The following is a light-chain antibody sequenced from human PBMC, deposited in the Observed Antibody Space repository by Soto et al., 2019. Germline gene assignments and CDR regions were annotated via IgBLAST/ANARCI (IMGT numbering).Light chain of an antibody. V-gene: IGLV4-69*01. Sequence: QPVLTQSPSASASLGASVTLTCTLSSGHSDYGIAWHQQQPDKGPRYLLKINRDGSHNKGDGLPDRFSGSSSGAERYLILSSRQSDDEADYYCQTWDTVVVFGGGTQLTVL. CDR3: QTWDTVVV. J-gene: IGLJ2*01. CDR1: SGHSDYG. CDR2: INRDGSH.